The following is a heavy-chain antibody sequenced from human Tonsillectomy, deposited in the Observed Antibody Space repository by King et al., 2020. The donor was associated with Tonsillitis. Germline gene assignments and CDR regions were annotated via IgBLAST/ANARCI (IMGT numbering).Heavy chain of an antibody. J-gene: IGHJ6*02. Sequence: LQLQESGSGLVKPSQTLSLTCAVSGGSISSGGYSWSWIRQPPGKGLEWIGYIYHRESPYYNPSLKSRVTISIDRSKNHLSLNLSSVTAADTAVYYCARDAGDYGMDVWGQGTPVTVSS. D-gene: IGHD4-17*01. CDR2: IYHRESP. V-gene: IGHV4-30-2*01. CDR1: GGSISSGGYS. CDR3: ARDAGDYGMDV.